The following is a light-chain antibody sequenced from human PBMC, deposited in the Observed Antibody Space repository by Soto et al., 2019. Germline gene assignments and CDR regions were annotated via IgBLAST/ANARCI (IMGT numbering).Light chain of an antibody. Sequence: EIVLTQSPGNLSLSPGERATLSCRASQSVSSSYLAWYQHKPGQAPRLLIYGASSRATGIPERFSGSGSGTDFTLTISRLEPEDFAVYYCQQYGSSLVFGPGTKVDIK. CDR1: QSVSSSY. V-gene: IGKV3-20*01. CDR3: QQYGSSLV. J-gene: IGKJ3*01. CDR2: GAS.